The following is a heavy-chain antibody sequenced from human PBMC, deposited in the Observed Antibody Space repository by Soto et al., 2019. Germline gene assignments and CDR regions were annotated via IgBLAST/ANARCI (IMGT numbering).Heavy chain of an antibody. CDR3: ATDGDLSAFDI. D-gene: IGHD3-10*01. V-gene: IGHV1-24*01. CDR1: GYTLTELS. J-gene: IGHJ3*02. CDR2: FDPEDGET. Sequence: ASVKVSCKVSGYTLTELSMHWVRQAPGKGLEWMGDFDPEDGETIYAQKFQGRVTMTEDTSTDTAYMELSSLRSEYTAVYYCATDGDLSAFDIWGQGTMVTVSS.